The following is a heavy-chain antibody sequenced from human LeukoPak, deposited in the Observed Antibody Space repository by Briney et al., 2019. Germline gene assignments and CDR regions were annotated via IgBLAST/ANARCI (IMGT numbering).Heavy chain of an antibody. CDR1: GLTFSSYA. CDR2: ISCDGSNK. V-gene: IGHV3-30*04. J-gene: IGHJ4*02. Sequence: GSLRLSSAASGLTFSSYAMHWVRQAPGKGLGWVAVISCDGSNKYYADSVKGRFTISRDNSKNTLYLQMNSLRAEDTAVYYCARDRGYSSGWTANLFDYWGQGTLVTVSS. D-gene: IGHD6-19*01. CDR3: ARDRGYSSGWTANLFDY.